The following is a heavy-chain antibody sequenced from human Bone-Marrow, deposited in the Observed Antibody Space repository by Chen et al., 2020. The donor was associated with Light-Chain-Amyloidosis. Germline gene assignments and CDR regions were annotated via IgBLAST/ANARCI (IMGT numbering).Heavy chain of an antibody. CDR3: ARRRDGYNFDY. CDR1: GYTFPNYW. V-gene: IGHV5-51*01. CDR2: IYPDDSDA. J-gene: IGHJ4*02. D-gene: IGHD5-12*01. Sequence: GESLKISCKGSGYTFPNYWIGWVRQMPGKGLGWMGVIYPDDSDARYSSSFEGQVTISADKSITTAYLQWRSLKASDTAMYYCARRRDGYNFDYWGQGTLVTVSS.